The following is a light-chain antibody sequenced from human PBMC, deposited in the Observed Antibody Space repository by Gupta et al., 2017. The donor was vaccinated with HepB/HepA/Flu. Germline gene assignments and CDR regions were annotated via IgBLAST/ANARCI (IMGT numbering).Light chain of an antibody. Sequence: DIQMTQSPSSLSASVGDRVTITCRASRTISTNLNWYQQKPGKAPKLLIYAASTLQSGVPSRFSGSGSGTDFTLSITSLQPEDFATYYCQQTYRSPPITFGGGT. CDR1: RTISTN. J-gene: IGKJ4*01. CDR2: AAS. V-gene: IGKV1-39*01. CDR3: QQTYRSPPIT.